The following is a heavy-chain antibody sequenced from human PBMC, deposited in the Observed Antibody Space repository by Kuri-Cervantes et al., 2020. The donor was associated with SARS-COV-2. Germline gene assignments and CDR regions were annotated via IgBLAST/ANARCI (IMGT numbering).Heavy chain of an antibody. Sequence: GSLRLSCAVSGYSISSGYYWGWIRQPAGKGLEWIGSFYHSGSTNYNPSLKSRVTISVDTSKNQFSLKLSSVTAADTAVYYCASLYYYDSSGYLQHWGQGTLVTVSS. J-gene: IGHJ1*01. V-gene: IGHV4-38-2*01. CDR1: GYSISSGYY. CDR2: FYHSGST. CDR3: ASLYYYDSSGYLQH. D-gene: IGHD3-22*01.